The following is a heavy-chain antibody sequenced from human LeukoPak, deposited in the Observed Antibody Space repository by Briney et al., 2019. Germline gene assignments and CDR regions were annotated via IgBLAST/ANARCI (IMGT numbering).Heavy chain of an antibody. CDR1: GYSISSGYY. J-gene: IGHJ5*02. CDR2: IYHSGST. V-gene: IGHV4-38-2*02. Sequence: PSETLSLTCTVSGYSISSGYYWGWIRQPPGKGLEWIGSIYHSGSTYYNPSLKSRVTISVDTSKNQFYLKLSSVTAADTAVYYCARGGLLWFGELSTNNWFDPWGQGTLVTVSS. CDR3: ARGGLLWFGELSTNNWFDP. D-gene: IGHD3-10*01.